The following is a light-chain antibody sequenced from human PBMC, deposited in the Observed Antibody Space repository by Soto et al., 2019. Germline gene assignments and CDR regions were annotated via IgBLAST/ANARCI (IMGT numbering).Light chain of an antibody. J-gene: IGKJ2*01. CDR2: KAS. CDR3: QQYNSYSRT. CDR1: QSISSW. V-gene: IGKV1-5*03. Sequence: DIQMTQSPSTLSASVGDRVTITCRASQSISSWLAWYQQKPGKAPKLLIYKASSLESGVPSRFSGSGSGTEFTLTISSPQPDDFAPYYCQQYNSYSRTFGQGTKLEIK.